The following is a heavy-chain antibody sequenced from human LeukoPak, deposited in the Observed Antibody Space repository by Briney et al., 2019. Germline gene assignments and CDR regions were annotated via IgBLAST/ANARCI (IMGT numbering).Heavy chain of an antibody. V-gene: IGHV1-2*02. CDR1: GYTFNGYY. J-gene: IGHJ4*02. CDR3: ARPGTLGYSGNYYYFDY. Sequence: ASVKVSCKASGYTFNGYYIHWVRQAPGQGLEWMGWINPNSGGTNYAQKFQGRVTMTRDTSISTAYMELGRLRSDDTAVYSCARPGTLGYSGNYYYFDYWGQGTLVTVSS. D-gene: IGHD1-26*01. CDR2: INPNSGGT.